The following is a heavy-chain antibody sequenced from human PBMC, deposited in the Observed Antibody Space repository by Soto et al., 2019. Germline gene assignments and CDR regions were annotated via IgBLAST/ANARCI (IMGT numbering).Heavy chain of an antibody. D-gene: IGHD5-18*01. Sequence: SETLSLTCTVSGGSISSYYWSWIRQPPGKGLEWIGYIYYSGSTNYNPSLKSRVTMSVDTSKNQFSLNLSSVTAADTAVYYCAREHGFSYGLNYFDPWGQGTLVTVSS. V-gene: IGHV4-59*01. CDR3: AREHGFSYGLNYFDP. CDR1: GGSISSYY. J-gene: IGHJ5*02. CDR2: IYYSGST.